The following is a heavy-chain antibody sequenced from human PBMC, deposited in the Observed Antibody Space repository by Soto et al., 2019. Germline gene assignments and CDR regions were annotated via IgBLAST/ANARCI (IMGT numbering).Heavy chain of an antibody. CDR1: GYTFTGYY. J-gene: IGHJ4*02. D-gene: IGHD5-18*01. CDR2: INPNSGGT. Sequence: QVQLVQSGAEVKKPGASVKVSCKASGYTFTGYYMHCVRQAPGQGLEWMGWINPNSGGTNYAQKFQVWVTMTRDTSISTAYMELSRLRSADTAVYYCARSSGYSYGFNFDYWGQGNLVTVSS. V-gene: IGHV1-2*04. CDR3: ARSSGYSYGFNFDY.